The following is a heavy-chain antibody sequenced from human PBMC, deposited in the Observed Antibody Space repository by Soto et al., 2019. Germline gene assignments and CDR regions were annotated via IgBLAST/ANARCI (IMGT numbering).Heavy chain of an antibody. J-gene: IGHJ4*02. CDR3: AKDKKGRLTRGFYSEY. D-gene: IGHD2-8*02. V-gene: IGHV3-43*01. CDR1: VFTFGDFT. Sequence: GGSLRLSCASSVFTFGDFTMHCVRQAPGKGLEWVSLISWDGVFRTYADSVKGRFTISRDNSKNSLYLQMNSLRTEDTALYYCAKDKKGRLTRGFYSEYWGQRTLVRVSS. CDR2: ISWDGVFR.